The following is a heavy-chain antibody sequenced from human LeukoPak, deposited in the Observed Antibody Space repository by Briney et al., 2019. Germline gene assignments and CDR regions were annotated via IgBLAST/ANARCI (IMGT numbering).Heavy chain of an antibody. J-gene: IGHJ4*02. Sequence: PSETLSLTCTVSGGSISSYYWSWIRQPPGKGLEWIGYIYYSGSTNYNPSLKSRVTISVDTSENQFSLKLSSVTAADTAVYYCARISDGYFFDYWGQGTLVTVSS. V-gene: IGHV4-59*08. CDR1: GGSISSYY. D-gene: IGHD5-12*01. CDR3: ARISDGYFFDY. CDR2: IYYSGST.